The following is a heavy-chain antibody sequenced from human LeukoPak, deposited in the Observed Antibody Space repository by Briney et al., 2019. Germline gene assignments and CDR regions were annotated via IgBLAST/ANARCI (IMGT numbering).Heavy chain of an antibody. CDR3: ARRIEAAAGKIQRYYYYYMDV. D-gene: IGHD6-13*01. V-gene: IGHV5-51*01. Sequence: GESLKISCKGSGYSFTSYWIGWVLQMPGKGLEWMGIIYPGDSDTRYSPSFQGQVTISADKSISTAYLQWSSLKASDTAMYYCARRIEAAAGKIQRYYYYYMDVWGKGTTVTVSS. CDR2: IYPGDSDT. J-gene: IGHJ6*03. CDR1: GYSFTSYW.